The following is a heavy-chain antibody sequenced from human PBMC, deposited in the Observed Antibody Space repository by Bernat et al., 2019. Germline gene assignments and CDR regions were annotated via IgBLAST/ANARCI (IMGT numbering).Heavy chain of an antibody. Sequence: EVQLVQSGAEVKKPGESLRISCKGSGYSFTSYWISWVRQMPGKGLEWMGRIAPSDSYTNYSPAFQGHVTISADKSISTAYLQWSSLKASDTAMYFCARQGYCTGGLCPDVFDIWGQGTMVTVSS. CDR3: ARQGYCTGGLCPDVFDI. D-gene: IGHD2-8*02. CDR1: GYSFTSYW. V-gene: IGHV5-10-1*03. J-gene: IGHJ3*02. CDR2: IAPSDSYT.